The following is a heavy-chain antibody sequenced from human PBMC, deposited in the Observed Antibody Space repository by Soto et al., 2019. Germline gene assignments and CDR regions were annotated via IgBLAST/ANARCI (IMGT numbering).Heavy chain of an antibody. Sequence: ASLKVSCKSSGYSHTEYYLHWVRQAPGQGLEWLGFINPSGGATIYAQKFQGRVTMTRDTSTSTVYMDLSSLRSEDTALYFCARGLHDYGIDFWGQGTLVTVSS. J-gene: IGHJ4*02. CDR2: INPSGGAT. V-gene: IGHV1-46*03. CDR1: GYSHTEYY. D-gene: IGHD4-17*01. CDR3: ARGLHDYGIDF.